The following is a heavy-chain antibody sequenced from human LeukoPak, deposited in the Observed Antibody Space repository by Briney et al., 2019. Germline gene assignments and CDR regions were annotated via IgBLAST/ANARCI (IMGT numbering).Heavy chain of an antibody. D-gene: IGHD4-23*01. V-gene: IGHV1-8*01. J-gene: IGHJ4*02. CDR3: ARGHYGGNRYFDI. Sequence: GASVKVSCKASGYTFRSYEINWVRQAPGQGLEWVGWIHPNSGKTGYAQKFQGRVTMTRDTSTEPAFMELSSLKFDDTAIFYCARGHYGGNRYFDIWGQGTLVTVSS. CDR2: IHPNSGKT. CDR1: GYTFRSYE.